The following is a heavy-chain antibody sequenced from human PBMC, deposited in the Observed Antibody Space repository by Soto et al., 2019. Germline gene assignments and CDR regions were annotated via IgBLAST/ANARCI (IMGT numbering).Heavy chain of an antibody. D-gene: IGHD3-10*01. CDR1: GGTFSNFA. J-gene: IGHJ6*01. Sequence: QVQLVQSGAEVKKPGSSVKVCCKASGGTFSNFALISWVRQAPGQGLEWMGGIIPIDATVNYAQKFQGRITLTADESTTTAYMDLGSLSSEDTAVYYCARDLLGFGYTYGDVWGQGTTVIVSS. CDR3: ARDLLGFGYTYGDV. CDR2: IIPIDATV. V-gene: IGHV1-69*12.